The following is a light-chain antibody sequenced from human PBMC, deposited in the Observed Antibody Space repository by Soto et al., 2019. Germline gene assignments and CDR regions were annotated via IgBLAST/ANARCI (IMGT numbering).Light chain of an antibody. Sequence: EIVFTQSPGTLSFSPRERATLSCRASQSVSSSYLAWYQQKPGQAPRPLISGASSRATGIPDRFSGSGSGTDFTLTISRLEPEDFAVYYCQQYGSSPRKPTFGGGTKVDIK. V-gene: IGKV3-20*01. J-gene: IGKJ4*01. CDR3: QQYGSSPRKPT. CDR2: GAS. CDR1: QSVSSSY.